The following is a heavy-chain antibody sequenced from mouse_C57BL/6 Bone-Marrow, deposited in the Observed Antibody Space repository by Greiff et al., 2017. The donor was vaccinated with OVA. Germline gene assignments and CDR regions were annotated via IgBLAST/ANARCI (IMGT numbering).Heavy chain of an antibody. V-gene: IGHV14-4*01. CDR2: IDPESGDT. J-gene: IGHJ4*01. Sequence: VQLQQSGAELVRPGASVKLSCTASGFNIKDDYMHWVKQRPEQGLEWIGWIDPESGDTEYASKFQGKATITADPSSNTAYLQLSSLTSEDTAVYYCTTRTVVPFYAVDDWGKGTSVTVSS. CDR3: TTRTVVPFYAVDD. CDR1: GFNIKDDY. D-gene: IGHD1-1*01.